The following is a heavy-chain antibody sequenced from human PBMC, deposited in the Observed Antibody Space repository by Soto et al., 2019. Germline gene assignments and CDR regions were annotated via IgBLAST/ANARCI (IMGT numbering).Heavy chain of an antibody. CDR3: VRSISSRSSTYWFDP. Sequence: GGSLRLSCAASGFTFSTYSMNWVRQAPGKGLEWVSSISSSSSYRYYADSVKGRFTISRDNAQNSLYLQMNSLRAEDTAVYYCVRSISSRSSTYWFDPWGQGTLVTVSS. J-gene: IGHJ5*02. CDR2: ISSSSSYR. CDR1: GFTFSTYS. D-gene: IGHD2-2*02. V-gene: IGHV3-21*01.